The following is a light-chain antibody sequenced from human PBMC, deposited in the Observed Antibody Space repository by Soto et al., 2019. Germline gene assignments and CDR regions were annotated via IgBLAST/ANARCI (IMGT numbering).Light chain of an antibody. CDR2: RAS. J-gene: IGKJ1*01. V-gene: IGKV1-5*03. Sequence: DIQMTQSPSTLSASVGDRVTITCRASQSISSWLAWYQQKPGKAPKLLIFRASTLQSGIPSRFSGSGSGTDFTLTISSLQPDDFATYYCQEYNSYSWTFGQGTKVEFK. CDR3: QEYNSYSWT. CDR1: QSISSW.